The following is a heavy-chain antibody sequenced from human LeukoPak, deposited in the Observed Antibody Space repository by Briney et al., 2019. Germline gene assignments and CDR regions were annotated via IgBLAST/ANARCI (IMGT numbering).Heavy chain of an antibody. Sequence: SETLSLICTVSGDSVSSGYRTWIRQSPGKGLEWIGYISDSGITDYNPSLKSRLTISVDTSNNQFSLNLNSVTAADTAVYYCAGRGHRYSRDWGQGILVTVSS. CDR2: ISDSGIT. CDR3: AGRGHRYSRD. J-gene: IGHJ1*01. D-gene: IGHD2-15*01. CDR1: GDSVSSGY. V-gene: IGHV4-4*09.